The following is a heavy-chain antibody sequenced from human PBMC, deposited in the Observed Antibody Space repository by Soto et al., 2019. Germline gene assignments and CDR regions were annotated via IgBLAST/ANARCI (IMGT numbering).Heavy chain of an antibody. D-gene: IGHD6-19*01. J-gene: IGHJ4*02. Sequence: QVQLVESGGGVVQPGRSLRLSCAASGFTFSSYGMHWVRQAPGKGLEWVAVISYDGSNKYYADSVKGRFTISRDNSKNTLYLQMNSLRAEDTAVYYCANGSSSGWYSYFDYWGQGTLVTVSS. V-gene: IGHV3-30*18. CDR1: GFTFSSYG. CDR2: ISYDGSNK. CDR3: ANGSSSGWYSYFDY.